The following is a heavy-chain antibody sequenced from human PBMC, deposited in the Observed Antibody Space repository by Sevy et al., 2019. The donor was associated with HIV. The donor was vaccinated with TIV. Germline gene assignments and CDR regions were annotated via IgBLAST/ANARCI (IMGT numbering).Heavy chain of an antibody. D-gene: IGHD3-22*01. J-gene: IGHJ2*01. V-gene: IGHV3-33*01. CDR1: AFTFSSYG. Sequence: GGSLRLSCAASAFTFSSYGMHWVRQAPGKGLEWVAVIWFDGRNKYYVDSVKGRFIISRDNSKNTLYLQMNNLRPEDTAVYYCARELAGDYDDSDGYRYFDVWGRGILVTVSS. CDR3: ARELAGDYDDSDGYRYFDV. CDR2: IWFDGRNK.